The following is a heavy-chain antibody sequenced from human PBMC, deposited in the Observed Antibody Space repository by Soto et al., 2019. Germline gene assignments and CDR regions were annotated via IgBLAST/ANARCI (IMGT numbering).Heavy chain of an antibody. D-gene: IGHD3-10*01. V-gene: IGHV1-69*11. J-gene: IGHJ4*02. CDR1: GDTFSGYP. Sequence: ASVKVSCKASGDTFSGYPINWVRQAPGEGLEWMGRIIPVVGTTNDAQRFEGRVTFTADESTNTAYMELRGLLSGDTAVYYCARDGGFGELKYWGPGTLVTVSS. CDR3: ARDGGFGELKY. CDR2: IIPVVGTT.